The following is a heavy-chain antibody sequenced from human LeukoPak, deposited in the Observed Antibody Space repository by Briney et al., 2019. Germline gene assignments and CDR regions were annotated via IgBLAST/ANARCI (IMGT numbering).Heavy chain of an antibody. CDR3: ARTSCYYDSSGYCPLFAFDI. Sequence: SETLSLTCTVAGGSISSSSYYWGWIRQPPGKGLEWIGSIYYSGSTYYNPSLKSRVTISVDTSKNQFSLKLSSVTAADTALYYCARTSCYYDSSGYCPLFAFDIWGQGTMVTVSS. CDR2: IYYSGST. CDR1: GGSISSSSYY. V-gene: IGHV4-39*01. J-gene: IGHJ3*02. D-gene: IGHD3-22*01.